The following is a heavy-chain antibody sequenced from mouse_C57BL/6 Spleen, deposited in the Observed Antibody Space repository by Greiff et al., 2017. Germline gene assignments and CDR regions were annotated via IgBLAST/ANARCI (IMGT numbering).Heavy chain of an antibody. CDR1: GYTFTDYE. CDR2: IDPETGGT. D-gene: IGHD1-1*01. J-gene: IGHJ4*01. V-gene: IGHV1-15*01. CDR3: TRGPPITTVVATDAMDY. Sequence: QVQLQQSGAELVRPGASVTLSCKASGYTFTDYEMHWVKQTPVHGLEWIGAIDPETGGTAYNQKFKGKAILTADKSSSPAYMELRSLTSEDSAVYYCTRGPPITTVVATDAMDYWGQGTSVTVSS.